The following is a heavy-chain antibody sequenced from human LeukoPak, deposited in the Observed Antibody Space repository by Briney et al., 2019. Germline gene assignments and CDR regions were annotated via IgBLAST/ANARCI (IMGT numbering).Heavy chain of an antibody. Sequence: GGSLRLSCTASGFTTHYWLNWVRQSPGKGLEWVSSISGSGDNTYYAESVKGRFTISRDNSKSKLFLQMNSLRAEDTAVFYCAKRSGYTTGWFFDFWGQGTLVTVSS. CDR1: GFTTHYW. J-gene: IGHJ4*02. D-gene: IGHD6-19*01. CDR3: AKRSGYTTGWFFDF. CDR2: ISGSGDNT. V-gene: IGHV3-23*01.